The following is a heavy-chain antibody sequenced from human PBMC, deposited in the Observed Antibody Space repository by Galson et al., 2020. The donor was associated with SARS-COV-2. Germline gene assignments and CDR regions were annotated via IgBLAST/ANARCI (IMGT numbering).Heavy chain of an antibody. CDR2: IFSNCEK. J-gene: IGHJ3*01. D-gene: IGHD7-27*01. CDR1: GFSLSNPRLG. CDR3: ARTRPTSWESSVGSFDV. Sequence: SGPTLAKPTETLTLTCTVSGFSLSNPRLGVSWIRQPPGKALEWLAHIFSNCEKSYTTSLRRRLTVSKDTSKSQVVLTMANVGPLDTATYYCARTRPTSWESSVGSFDVWGLGTMVTVSS. V-gene: IGHV2-26*01.